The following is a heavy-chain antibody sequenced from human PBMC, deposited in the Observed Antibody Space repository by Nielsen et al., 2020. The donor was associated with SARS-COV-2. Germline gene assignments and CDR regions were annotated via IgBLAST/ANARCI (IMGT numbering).Heavy chain of an antibody. CDR3: ARARGRYYDSSGYPYYFDY. V-gene: IGHV1-69*04. Sequence: WVRQAPGQGLEWMGRIIPILGIANYAQKFQGRVTFTADKSTSTAYMELSSLRSEDTAVYYCARARGRYYDSSGYPYYFDYWGQGTLVTVSS. D-gene: IGHD3-22*01. CDR2: IIPILGIA. J-gene: IGHJ4*02.